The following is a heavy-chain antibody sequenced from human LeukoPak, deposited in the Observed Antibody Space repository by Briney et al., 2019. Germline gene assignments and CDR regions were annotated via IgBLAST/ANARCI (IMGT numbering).Heavy chain of an antibody. Sequence: GGSLRLSCAASGFTFSGSAMHWVRQASGKGLEWVGRIRSKANSYATAYAASVKGRFTISRDDSKNTAYLQMNSLKTEDTAAYYCTRRPAEARGVTVDYWGQGTLVTVSS. J-gene: IGHJ4*02. CDR1: GFTFSGSA. D-gene: IGHD3-10*01. CDR2: IRSKANSYAT. V-gene: IGHV3-73*01. CDR3: TRRPAEARGVTVDY.